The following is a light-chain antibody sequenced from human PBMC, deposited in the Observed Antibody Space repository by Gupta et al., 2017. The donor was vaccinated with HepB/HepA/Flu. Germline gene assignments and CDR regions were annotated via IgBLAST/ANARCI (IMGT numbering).Light chain of an antibody. CDR3: GTGDESLIDSLIEDSLIVL. Sequence: QPVSTQPPSVSAAPGQTVTISCSGSHSNFGVNSVSWYKQFPGSATKLHIYGTNKRPSCIPDRCSGSKSGTSATLDMTGHQTGAEADYFCGTGDESLIDSLIEDSLIVLFGGGTKLTVL. CDR2: GTN. J-gene: IGLJ2*01. V-gene: IGLV1-51*02. CDR1: HSNFGVNS.